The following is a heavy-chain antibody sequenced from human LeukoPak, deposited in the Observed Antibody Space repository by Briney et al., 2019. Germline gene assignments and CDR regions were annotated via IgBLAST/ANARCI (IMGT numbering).Heavy chain of an antibody. J-gene: IGHJ4*02. D-gene: IGHD5-12*01. CDR1: GFTFSSYG. CDR3: ARVSGYDWESFYDY. V-gene: IGHV4-34*01. Sequence: GTLRLSCAASGFTFSSYGMSWVRQPPGKGLEWIGEINHSGSTNYNPSLKSRVTISVDTSKNQFSLKLNSVTAADTAVYYCARVSGYDWESFYDYWGQGTLVTVSS. CDR2: INHSGST.